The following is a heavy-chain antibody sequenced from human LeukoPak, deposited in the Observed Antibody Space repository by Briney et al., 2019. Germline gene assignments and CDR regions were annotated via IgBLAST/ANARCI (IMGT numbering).Heavy chain of an antibody. D-gene: IGHD2-2*01. V-gene: IGHV3-23*01. CDR2: ISGSGGST. CDR3: AKDKQYQLPQQLDY. Sequence: GDSLRLSCAASGFTFTKYWMTWVRQAPGKGLEWVSAISGSGGSTYYADSVKGRFTISRDNSKNTLYLQMNSLRAEDTAVYYCAKDKQYQLPQQLDYWGQGTLVTVSS. CDR1: GFTFTKYW. J-gene: IGHJ4*02.